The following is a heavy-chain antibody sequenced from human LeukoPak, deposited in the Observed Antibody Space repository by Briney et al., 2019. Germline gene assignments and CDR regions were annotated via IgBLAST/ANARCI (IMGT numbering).Heavy chain of an antibody. CDR2: IYYSGST. CDR1: GGSISSSSYY. CDR3: ARRIQLWSSPFFDY. D-gene: IGHD5-18*01. V-gene: IGHV4-39*06. J-gene: IGHJ4*02. Sequence: SETLSLTCTVSGGSISSSSYYWGWIRQPPGKGLEWIGSIYYSGSTYYSPSFKSRVTISVDTSKNQCALNLTSVTAADTAVYYCARRIQLWSSPFFDYWGQGTLVTVSS.